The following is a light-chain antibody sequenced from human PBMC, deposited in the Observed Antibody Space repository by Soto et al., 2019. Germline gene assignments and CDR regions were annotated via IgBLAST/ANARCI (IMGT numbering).Light chain of an antibody. Sequence: DIQMTQSPSSLSASVGDRVTITCRASQTINTYLNWYQQKPGKAPKLLIHAASSVQSGVPSRFSGSGSGTDFILTISSLQPEDFATYYCQQSYRAPLTFGPGTKVDIK. V-gene: IGKV1-39*01. CDR2: AAS. CDR3: QQSYRAPLT. J-gene: IGKJ3*01. CDR1: QTINTY.